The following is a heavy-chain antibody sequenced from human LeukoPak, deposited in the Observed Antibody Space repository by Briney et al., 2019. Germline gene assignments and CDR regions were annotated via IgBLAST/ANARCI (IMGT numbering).Heavy chain of an antibody. J-gene: IGHJ3*02. CDR3: ARGEDSGYESDAAINI. V-gene: IGHV3-53*01. Sequence: GGSLRLSCAASGFTVSSNYVTWVRQAPGKGLEWVSVIYSSGITYYADSVKGRFTISRDNAKNSLYLQMNSLRAEDTAIYYCARGEDSGYESDAAINIWGQGTMVTVSS. CDR1: GFTVSSNY. D-gene: IGHD5-12*01. CDR2: IYSSGIT.